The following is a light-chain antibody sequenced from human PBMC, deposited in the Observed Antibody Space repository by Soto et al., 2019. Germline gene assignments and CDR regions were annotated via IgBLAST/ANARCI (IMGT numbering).Light chain of an antibody. CDR2: ASS. CDR1: QSISRH. J-gene: IGKJ3*01. Sequence: DIQMTQSPSSLSASVGDRVTITCRASQSISRHLNWYQQKPGRAPNLLIYASSSLQSGVPARFSGSGSGTDCNLTFSSLQPEDCATYCCQQSYSRPPLDTFGPGTKVD. CDR3: QQSYSRPPLDT. V-gene: IGKV1-39*01.